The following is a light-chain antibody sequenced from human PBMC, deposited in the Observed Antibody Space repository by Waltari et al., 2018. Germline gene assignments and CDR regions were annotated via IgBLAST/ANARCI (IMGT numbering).Light chain of an antibody. CDR3: QQRSNWTPHT. V-gene: IGKV3-11*01. CDR2: DAS. Sequence: EIVLTQSPATLSLCPGETATLSCRASQSVGTYLAWYQQKPGQAPRLLIYDASNRATGIPARFRGSGSGTDFTLTISSLEAEDFAVYYCQQRSNWTPHTFGQGARLEIK. J-gene: IGKJ2*01. CDR1: QSVGTY.